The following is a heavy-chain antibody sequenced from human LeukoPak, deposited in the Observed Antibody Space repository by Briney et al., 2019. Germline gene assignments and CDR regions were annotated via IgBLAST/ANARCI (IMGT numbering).Heavy chain of an antibody. Sequence: GGSLRLSCTASGFTFGDHAVSWFRQAPGKGLEWLGFIRGKAYGGTPEYAASVKGRFLISRDDSRSIAYLQMNSLKTEDTAVYYCTRVSAMTTDLYDYWGQGTLVTVSS. D-gene: IGHD4-17*01. CDR1: GFTFGDHA. J-gene: IGHJ4*02. V-gene: IGHV3-49*03. CDR3: TRVSAMTTDLYDY. CDR2: IRGKAYGGTP.